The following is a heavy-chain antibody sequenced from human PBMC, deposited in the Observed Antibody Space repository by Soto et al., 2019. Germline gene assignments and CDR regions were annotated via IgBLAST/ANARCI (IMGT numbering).Heavy chain of an antibody. CDR3: ASGSYLARWFDP. CDR1: GYTFTRYA. J-gene: IGHJ5*02. CDR2: INAGNGNT. Sequence: ASVKVSCQASGYTFTRYAMHWVRQAPGQRLEWMGWINAGNGNTKYSQKFQGRVTITRDTSASTAYMELSSLRSEDTAVYYCASGSYLARWFDPWGQGTLVTVSS. D-gene: IGHD3-10*01. V-gene: IGHV1-3*01.